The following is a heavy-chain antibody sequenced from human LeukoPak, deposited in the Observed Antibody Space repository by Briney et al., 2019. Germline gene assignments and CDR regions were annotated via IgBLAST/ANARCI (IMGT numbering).Heavy chain of an antibody. J-gene: IGHJ4*02. CDR3: ARDFWSGYYCDY. CDR2: INPKSGGT. V-gene: IGHV1-2*02. CDR1: GYTFTSYD. Sequence: ASVKVSCKASGYTFTSYDINWVRQAPGHGLEWMGWINPKSGGTNYAQKFQGRVTMTRDTSINTAYMELSRLRSDDTAVYYCARDFWSGYYCDYWGQGTLVTVSS. D-gene: IGHD3-3*01.